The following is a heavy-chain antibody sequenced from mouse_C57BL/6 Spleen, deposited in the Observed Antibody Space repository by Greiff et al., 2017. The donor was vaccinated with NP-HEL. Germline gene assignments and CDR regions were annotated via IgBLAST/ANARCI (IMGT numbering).Heavy chain of an antibody. V-gene: IGHV1-85*01. J-gene: IGHJ4*01. CDR2: IYPRDGST. Sequence: QVQLKQSGPELVKPGASVKLSCKASGYTFTSYDINWVKQRPGQGLEWIGWIYPRDGSTKYNEKFKGKATLTVDTSSSTAYMELHSLTSEDSAVYFCARCYDYDEGYYAMDYWGQGTSVTVSS. CDR3: ARCYDYDEGYYAMDY. CDR1: GYTFTSYD. D-gene: IGHD2-4*01.